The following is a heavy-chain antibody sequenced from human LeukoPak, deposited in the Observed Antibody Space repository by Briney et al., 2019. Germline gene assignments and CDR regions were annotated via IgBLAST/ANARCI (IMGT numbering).Heavy chain of an antibody. D-gene: IGHD3-22*01. CDR1: GYILTELS. V-gene: IGHV1-24*01. Sequence: ASVKVSCKVSGYILTELSMHWVRQAPGKGLEWMGGFDPEDGETIYAQKFQGRVTITADESTSTAYMELSSLRSEDTAVYYCARDQVYYYDSSGYSKPYYYGMDVWGQGTTVTVSS. CDR2: FDPEDGET. CDR3: ARDQVYYYDSSGYSKPYYYGMDV. J-gene: IGHJ6*02.